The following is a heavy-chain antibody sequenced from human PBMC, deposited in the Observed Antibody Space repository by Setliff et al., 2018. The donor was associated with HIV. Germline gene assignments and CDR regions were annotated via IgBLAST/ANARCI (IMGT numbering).Heavy chain of an antibody. CDR1: GYMILGYK. CDR2: ISPDNGAA. CDR3: ARPRVFDSFDV. Sequence: ASVKVSCKAIGYMILGYKMSWVRQAPGQGLEWIGRISPDNGAAEYAPKFQGRVRMTLDTSISTAYLEIPRLTSDDAAVYYCARPRVFDSFDVWG. V-gene: IGHV1-2*06. J-gene: IGHJ3*01.